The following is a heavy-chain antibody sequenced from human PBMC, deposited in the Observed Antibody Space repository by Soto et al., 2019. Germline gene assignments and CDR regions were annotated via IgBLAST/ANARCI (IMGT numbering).Heavy chain of an antibody. V-gene: IGHV4-31*03. CDR3: ATVGDYDWLYREAFEI. D-gene: IGHD3-9*01. J-gene: IGHJ3*02. CDR2: IYYSGNT. CDR1: GGPIGSGGYY. Sequence: SETMSLTCTVSGGPIGSGGYYWSWIRQHPGKGLEWIGYIYYSGNTYYNPSLKSRTTISLDTSKNQFSLKLSSVTAADTAVYYCATVGDYDWLYREAFEIWGQGTMVTVSS.